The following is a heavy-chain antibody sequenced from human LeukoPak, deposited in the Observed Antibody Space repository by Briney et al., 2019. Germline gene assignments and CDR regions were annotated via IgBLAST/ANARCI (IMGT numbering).Heavy chain of an antibody. CDR1: GFTFTSSA. D-gene: IGHD6-13*01. J-gene: IGHJ3*02. V-gene: IGHV1-58*02. CDR3: AAVAYSSSWYLTDAFDI. CDR2: IVVGSGNT. Sequence: SVKVSCKASGFTFTSSAMQWVRQARGQRLEWIGWIVVGSGNTNYAQKFQERVTITRDMSTSTAYMERSSLRSEDTAVYYCAAVAYSSSWYLTDAFDIWGQGTMVTVSS.